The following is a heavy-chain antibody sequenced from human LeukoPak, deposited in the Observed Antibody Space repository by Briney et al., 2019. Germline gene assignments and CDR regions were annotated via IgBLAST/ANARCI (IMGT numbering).Heavy chain of an antibody. CDR1: GFTFSNFV. J-gene: IGHJ3*01. V-gene: IGHV3-23*01. CDR2: IGGSGST. Sequence: GGSLRLSCGASGFTFSNFVMSWVRQAPGKGLEWVSGIGGSGSTYYADSVKGRFAISRDHSKNTLYLQMNSLRAEDTAVFYCTKAVRYSSGPHAFDVWGQGTMVTVSS. CDR3: TKAVRYSSGPHAFDV. D-gene: IGHD6-25*01.